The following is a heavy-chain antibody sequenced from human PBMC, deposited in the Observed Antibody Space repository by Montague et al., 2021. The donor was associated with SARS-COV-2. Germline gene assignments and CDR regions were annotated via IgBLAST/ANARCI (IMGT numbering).Heavy chain of an antibody. CDR3: ARDASSSRWLRGRERYHFYPMDV. Sequence: SETLSLTCTIHGGSFSGGSFSGFYWNWVRQAPGKGLEWIGEINDNGSTNYKPSLRSRVTISVDKSDNQLSLSLRSVTAADKGVYYCARDASSSRWLRGRERYHFYPMDVWGQGTTVTVSS. CDR1: GGSFSGFY. CDR2: INDNGST. J-gene: IGHJ6*02. V-gene: IGHV4-34*01. D-gene: IGHD1-1*01.